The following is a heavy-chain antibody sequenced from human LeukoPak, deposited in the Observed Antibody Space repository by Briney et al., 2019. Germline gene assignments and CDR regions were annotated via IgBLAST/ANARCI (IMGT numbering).Heavy chain of an antibody. V-gene: IGHV3-30*18. CDR3: AKERYCSGGSCYEIDYYYGMDV. D-gene: IGHD2-15*01. CDR2: ISYDGSNK. CDR1: GFTFSSYG. J-gene: IGHJ6*04. Sequence: QSGGSLRLSCAASGFTFSSYGMHWVRQAPGKGLEWVAVISYDGSNKYYADSVKGRFTISRDNSKKTLYLQMNSLRAEDTAVYYCAKERYCSGGSCYEIDYYYGMDVWGKGTTVTVSS.